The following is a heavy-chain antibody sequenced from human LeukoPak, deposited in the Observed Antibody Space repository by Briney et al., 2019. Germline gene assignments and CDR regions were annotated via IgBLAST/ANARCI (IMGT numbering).Heavy chain of an antibody. CDR2: IYPGDSDT. CDR3: ARHGQSSGWYWFDP. D-gene: IGHD6-19*01. J-gene: IGHJ5*02. CDR1: GYXFNYYW. V-gene: IGHV5-51*01. Sequence: GESLKISFNGSGYXFNYYWISWVRPMPGKGLEWMGIIYPGDSDTRYSPSFEGQVTISADKSSSITYLQWTSLKASDTAMYYCARHGQSSGWYWFDPWGQGTLVTVSS.